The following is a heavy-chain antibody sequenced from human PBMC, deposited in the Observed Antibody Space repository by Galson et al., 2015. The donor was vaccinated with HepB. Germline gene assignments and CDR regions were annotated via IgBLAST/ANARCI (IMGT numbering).Heavy chain of an antibody. D-gene: IGHD5-12*01. CDR2: IKTKTEDETR. CDR3: ATERRGAIPGYFSLNDYYYMDV. J-gene: IGHJ6*03. Sequence: SLRLSCAASGFIFSSAWMAWVRQVPGKGLEWVGRIKTKTEDETRDYAAPVKGRFFISRDDSKNTVYLQMNSLTTDDTAVYYCATERRGAIPGYFSLNDYYYMDVWGKGTTVTVSS. CDR1: GFIFSSAW. V-gene: IGHV3-15*01.